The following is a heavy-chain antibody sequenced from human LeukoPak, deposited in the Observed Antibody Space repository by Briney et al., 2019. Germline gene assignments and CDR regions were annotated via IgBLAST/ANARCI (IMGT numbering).Heavy chain of an antibody. CDR1: GGTFSSYA. D-gene: IGHD1-1*01. CDR2: ISAYNGNT. J-gene: IGHJ4*02. V-gene: IGHV1-18*01. CDR3: ARDGATTGTTEFDY. Sequence: ASVKVSCKASGGTFSSYAISWVRQAPGRGLEWMGWISAYNGNTNYAQKLQGRVTMTTDTSTSIAYMELRSLRSDDTAVYYCARDGATTGTTEFDYWGQGTLVTVSS.